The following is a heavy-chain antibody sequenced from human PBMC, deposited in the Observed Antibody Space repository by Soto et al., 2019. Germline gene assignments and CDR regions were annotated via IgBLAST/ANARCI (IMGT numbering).Heavy chain of an antibody. V-gene: IGHV3-30-3*01. CDR3: ARGQDSSSSGSDY. Sequence: GGSLRLSCAASGFTFMSYAMHWVRQAPGKGLEWVAVISYDGSNKYYADSVKGRFTISRDNSKNTLYLQMNSLRAEDTAVYYCARGQDSSSSGSDYWGQGTLVTVSS. J-gene: IGHJ4*02. D-gene: IGHD6-6*01. CDR2: ISYDGSNK. CDR1: GFTFMSYA.